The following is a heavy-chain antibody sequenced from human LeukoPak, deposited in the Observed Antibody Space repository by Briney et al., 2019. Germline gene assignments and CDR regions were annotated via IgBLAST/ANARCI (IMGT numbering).Heavy chain of an antibody. V-gene: IGHV4-34*01. CDR1: GGSFSGYY. D-gene: IGHD2-2*01. CDR3: ARGGLLGYCSSTSCRYRGWSDP. CDR2: INHSGST. Sequence: SETLSLTCAVYGGSFSGYYWSWIRQPPGKGLEWIGEINHSGSTNYNPSLKSRVTISVDTSKNQFSLKLSSVTAADTAEYYCARGGLLGYCSSTSCRYRGWSDPCGQGTLVTVSS. J-gene: IGHJ5*02.